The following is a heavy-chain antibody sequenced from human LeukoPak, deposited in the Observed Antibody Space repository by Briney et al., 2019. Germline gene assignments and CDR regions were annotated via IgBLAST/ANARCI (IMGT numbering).Heavy chain of an antibody. CDR1: GGSISSSSYY. CDR3: AREANYYGSGSYFEGTFDY. Sequence: PSETLSLTCTVSGGSISSSSYYWGWIRQPPGKGLEWIGSIHYSGSTNYNPSLKSRVTISADTSKNEFSLRLTSVTAADTAVYYCAREANYYGSGSYFEGTFDYWGQGSLVTVSS. V-gene: IGHV4-39*07. CDR2: IHYSGST. D-gene: IGHD3-10*01. J-gene: IGHJ4*02.